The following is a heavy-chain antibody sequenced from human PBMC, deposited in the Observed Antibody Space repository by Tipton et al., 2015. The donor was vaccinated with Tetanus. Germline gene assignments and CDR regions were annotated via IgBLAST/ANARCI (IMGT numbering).Heavy chain of an antibody. D-gene: IGHD1-26*01. CDR1: GGSISSSNW. Sequence: LVQPSGTLSLTCAVSGGSISSSNWWSWVRQPPGKGLEWIGEIYHSGSTNYNPPLKSRVTISVDKSKNQFSLKVSSVTAADTAVYYCARFFVGVYAFDIWGQGTMVTVSS. CDR3: ARFFVGVYAFDI. J-gene: IGHJ3*02. V-gene: IGHV4-4*02. CDR2: IYHSGST.